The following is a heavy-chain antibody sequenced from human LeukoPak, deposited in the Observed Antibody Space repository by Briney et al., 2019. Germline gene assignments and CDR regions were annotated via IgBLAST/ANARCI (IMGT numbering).Heavy chain of an antibody. CDR2: IYYSGST. V-gene: IGHV4-59*01. CDR3: ARTAGYYYGSGSYYAWFDP. CDR1: GGSISSYY. Sequence: PSETLSLTCTVSGGSISSYYWSWIRQPPGKGLEWSGYIYYSGSTNYNPSLKSRVTISVDTSKNQFSLKLSSVTAADTAVYYCARTAGYYYGSGSYYAWFDPWGQGTLVTVSS. J-gene: IGHJ5*02. D-gene: IGHD3-10*01.